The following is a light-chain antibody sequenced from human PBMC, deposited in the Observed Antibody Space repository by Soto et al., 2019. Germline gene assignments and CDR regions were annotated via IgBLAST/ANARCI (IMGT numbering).Light chain of an antibody. Sequence: DIVMTQSPDSLAVSLGERATINCKSSQSVLYSSNNKNYLAWYQHKPGQPPKLLIYWASTRESGVPDRFSGSGSGTDFTLTISSLQAEDVAVYYCQQYYSTLPITFGQGTRLEIK. CDR1: QSVLYSSNNKNY. CDR3: QQYYSTLPIT. V-gene: IGKV4-1*01. J-gene: IGKJ5*01. CDR2: WAS.